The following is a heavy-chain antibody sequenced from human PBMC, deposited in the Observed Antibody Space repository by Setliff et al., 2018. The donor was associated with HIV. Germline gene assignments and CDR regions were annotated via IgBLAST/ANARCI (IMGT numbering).Heavy chain of an antibody. J-gene: IGHJ3*02. V-gene: IGHV1-69*06. D-gene: IGHD1-26*01. CDR1: GDTFSSYA. CDR2: IIPIFGTA. CDR3: TTPGSGSYVRGNDPFDI. Sequence: ASVKVSCKASGDTFSSYAISWVRQAPGQGLEWMGRIIPIFGTANYAQKFQGRVTITAAKSTSTAYMELSSLISEDTAVYYCTTPGSGSYVRGNDPFDIWGQGTMVTVSS.